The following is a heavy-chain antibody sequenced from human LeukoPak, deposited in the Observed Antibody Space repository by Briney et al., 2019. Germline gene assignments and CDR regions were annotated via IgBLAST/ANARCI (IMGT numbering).Heavy chain of an antibody. CDR1: GYTFTGYY. Sequence: GASVKVSCKASGYTFTGYYMHWVRQAPGQGLEWMGWINPNSGGTNYAQKLQGRVTMTTDTSTSTAYMELRSLRSDDTAVYYCARDSAYYYYDSRPEFDYWGQGTLVTVSS. CDR2: INPNSGGT. J-gene: IGHJ4*02. CDR3: ARDSAYYYYDSRPEFDY. D-gene: IGHD3-22*01. V-gene: IGHV1-2*02.